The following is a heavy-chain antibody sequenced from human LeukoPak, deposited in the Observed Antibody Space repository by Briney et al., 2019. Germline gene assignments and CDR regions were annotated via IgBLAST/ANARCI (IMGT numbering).Heavy chain of an antibody. CDR1: GYSISSGYY. CDR3: ARHPIGTAMVSYFDY. J-gene: IGHJ4*02. D-gene: IGHD5-18*01. Sequence: SETLSPTCAVYGYSISSGYYWGWIRQPPGQGLEWIGTISHSGSAYYNPSLKSRVTISLDTSKNQFSLRLSSVTAADTAVYYCARHPIGTAMVSYFDYWGQGTLVTVS. CDR2: ISHSGSA. V-gene: IGHV4-38-2*01.